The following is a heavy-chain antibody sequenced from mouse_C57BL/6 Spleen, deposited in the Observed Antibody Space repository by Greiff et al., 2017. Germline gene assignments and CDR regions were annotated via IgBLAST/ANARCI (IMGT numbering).Heavy chain of an antibody. CDR3: ARSIYDGYYDWFAY. CDR1: GYTFTSYT. CDR2: INPSSGYT. Sequence: VQGVESGAELARPGASVKMSCKASGYTFTSYTMHWVKQRPGQGLEWIGYINPSSGYTKYNQKFKDKATLTADKSSSTAYMQLSSLTSEDSAVYYCARSIYDGYYDWFAYWGQGTLVTVSA. D-gene: IGHD2-3*01. J-gene: IGHJ3*01. V-gene: IGHV1-4*01.